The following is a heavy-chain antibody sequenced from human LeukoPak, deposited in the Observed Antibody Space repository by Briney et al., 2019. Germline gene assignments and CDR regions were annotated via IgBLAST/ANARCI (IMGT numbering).Heavy chain of an antibody. CDR3: AGDSSSWYVGADY. D-gene: IGHD6-13*01. J-gene: IGHJ4*02. CDR1: GGSISGYY. V-gene: IGHV4-4*07. CDR2: ISTSGST. Sequence: PSETLSLTCTVSGGSISGYYWSWIRQPAGMGLEWIGRISTSGSTHYSPSLKSRVTMSVDTSRNQFSLKLSSVTAADTAVYYCAGDSSSWYVGADYWGQGTLVTVSS.